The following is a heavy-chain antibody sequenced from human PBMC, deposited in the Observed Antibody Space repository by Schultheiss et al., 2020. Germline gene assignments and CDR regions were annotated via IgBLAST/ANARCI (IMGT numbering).Heavy chain of an antibody. V-gene: IGHV4-4*07. CDR3: ARESYDFWSGYYSRAVGYGMDV. Sequence: SETLSLTCTVSGGSISSYYWSWIRQPPGKGLEWIGRIYTSGSTNYNPSLKSRVTISVDKSKNQFSLKLSSVTAADTAVYYCARESYDFWSGYYSRAVGYGMDVWGQGTTVTVSS. D-gene: IGHD3-3*01. CDR1: GGSISSYY. CDR2: IYTSGST. J-gene: IGHJ6*02.